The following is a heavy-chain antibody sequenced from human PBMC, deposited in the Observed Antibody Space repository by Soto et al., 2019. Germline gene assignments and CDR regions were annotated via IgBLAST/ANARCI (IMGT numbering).Heavy chain of an antibody. CDR2: IYYSGST. Sequence: SETLSLTCTVSGGSISSGGYYWSWIRQHPGKGLEWIGYIYYSGSTYYNPSLKSRVTMSVDTSKNQFSLKLSSVTAADTAVYYCARASSSSEFDYWGQGTLVTVSS. V-gene: IGHV4-31*03. CDR3: ARASSSSEFDY. CDR1: GGSISSGGYY. D-gene: IGHD6-6*01. J-gene: IGHJ4*02.